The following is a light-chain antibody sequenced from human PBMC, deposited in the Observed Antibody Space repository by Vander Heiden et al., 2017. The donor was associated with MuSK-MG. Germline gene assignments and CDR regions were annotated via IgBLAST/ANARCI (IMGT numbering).Light chain of an antibody. Sequence: FLLTQPHSLSESPGKTVIISCTRSRGSITTNYVQWYQQRPCSAPTTVIVETDRRPSWVPDRVSGSIDGSSTSASLIISGRKTEDEADYYCQSYDTLSHGVVFGGGTKLTVL. CDR3: QSYDTLSHGVV. V-gene: IGLV6-57*04. J-gene: IGLJ3*02. CDR2: ETD. CDR1: RGSITTNY.